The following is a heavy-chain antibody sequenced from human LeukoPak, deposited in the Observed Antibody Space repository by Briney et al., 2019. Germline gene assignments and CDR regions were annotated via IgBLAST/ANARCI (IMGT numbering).Heavy chain of an antibody. CDR2: INSDGSST. CDR3: ARQDAGTVTTFYLFDY. J-gene: IGHJ4*02. D-gene: IGHD4-17*01. Sequence: GGSLRLSCAASGFTFSSHWMHWVRQAPGKGLVWVSRINSDGSSTSYADSVKGRFTISRDNAKNTLYLQMNSLRAEDTAVYYCARQDAGTVTTFYLFDYWGQGTLVTVSS. CDR1: GFTFSSHW. V-gene: IGHV3-74*01.